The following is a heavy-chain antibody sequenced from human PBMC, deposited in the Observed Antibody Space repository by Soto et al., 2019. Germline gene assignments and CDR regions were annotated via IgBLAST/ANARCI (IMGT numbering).Heavy chain of an antibody. CDR3: ASLQLPAAMPGPPTVFDY. CDR2: INPSGGST. Sequence: ASVKVSCKASGYTFTSYYMHWVRQAPGQGLEWMGIINPSGGSTSYAQKFQGRVTMTRDTSTSTVYMELSSLRSEDTAVYYCASLQLPAAMPGPPTVFDYWGQGTLVTVSS. CDR1: GYTFTSYY. D-gene: IGHD2-2*01. V-gene: IGHV1-46*03. J-gene: IGHJ4*02.